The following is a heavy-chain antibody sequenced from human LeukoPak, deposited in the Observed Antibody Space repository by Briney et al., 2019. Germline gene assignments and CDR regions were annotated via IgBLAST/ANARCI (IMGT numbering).Heavy chain of an antibody. Sequence: GASVKVSCKASGGTFSSYAISWVRQAPGQGLGWMGGIIPIFGTANYAQKFQGRVTITTDESTSTAYMELSSLRSEDTAVYYCARAGYSSSWFDYWGQGTLVTVSS. D-gene: IGHD6-13*01. CDR3: ARAGYSSSWFDY. V-gene: IGHV1-69*05. J-gene: IGHJ4*02. CDR1: GGTFSSYA. CDR2: IIPIFGTA.